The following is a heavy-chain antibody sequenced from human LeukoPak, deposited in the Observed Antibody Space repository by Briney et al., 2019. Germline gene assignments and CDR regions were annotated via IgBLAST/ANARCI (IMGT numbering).Heavy chain of an antibody. CDR1: GNSISNYA. Sequence: SVKVSCKASGNSISNYAVSWVRQAPGQGFEWMGGIIPIFGTADYAQKFQGRVTITADQSTSTTYMALSSLESEDTATYYCTTRACHAGGCSSSFYYYYGLHFWGQGTTVSVSS. J-gene: IGHJ6*02. V-gene: IGHV1-69*13. CDR2: IIPIFGTA. CDR3: TTRACHAGGCSSSFYYYYGLHF. D-gene: IGHD3-16*01.